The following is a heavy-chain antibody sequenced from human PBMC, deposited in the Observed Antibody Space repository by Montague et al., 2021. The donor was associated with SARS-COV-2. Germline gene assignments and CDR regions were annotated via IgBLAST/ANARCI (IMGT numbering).Heavy chain of an antibody. CDR1: GFMFSDYD. Sequence: SLRLSCAASGFMFSDYDMSWVRQAPGKGLAWVSYISDSSTTKDYAGSVKGRFTISRDNAKKSLYLQMNSLRVEDTAVYYCAGDEITLVRGLIVRRLDSWAQGTLVTVPS. J-gene: IGHJ4*02. CDR3: AGDEITLVRGLIVRRLDS. CDR2: ISDSSTTK. V-gene: IGHV3-11*01. D-gene: IGHD3-10*01.